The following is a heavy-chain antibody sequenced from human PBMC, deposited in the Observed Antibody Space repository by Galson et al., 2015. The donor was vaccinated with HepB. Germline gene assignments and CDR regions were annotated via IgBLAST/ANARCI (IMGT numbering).Heavy chain of an antibody. CDR2: IDWDDDE. D-gene: IGHD1-14*01. Sequence: PALVKPTQTLTLTCTFSGFSLSTSGMCVSWIRQPPGKALEWLARIDWDDDEYYMTSLKTRLTISKDTSKNQVVLAMTNMDPVDTATYYCARITTTTSPFDSWGQGILVTVPS. CDR3: ARITTTTSPFDS. V-gene: IGHV2-70*11. CDR1: GFSLSTSGMC. J-gene: IGHJ4*02.